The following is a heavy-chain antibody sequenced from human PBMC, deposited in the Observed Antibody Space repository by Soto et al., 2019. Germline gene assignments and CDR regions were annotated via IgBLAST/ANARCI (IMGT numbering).Heavy chain of an antibody. V-gene: IGHV3-11*06. CDR1: GFTFSDYY. D-gene: IGHD3-3*01. CDR3: ARDLVQGNVLRFLEWSTRNYYYGMDV. Sequence: SGGSLRLSCAASGFTFSDYYMSWIRQAPGKGLEWVSYISSSSSYTNYADSVKGRFTISRDNAKNSLYLQMNSLRAEDTAVYYCARDLVQGNVLRFLEWSTRNYYYGMDVWGQGTTVTASS. CDR2: ISSSSSYT. J-gene: IGHJ6*02.